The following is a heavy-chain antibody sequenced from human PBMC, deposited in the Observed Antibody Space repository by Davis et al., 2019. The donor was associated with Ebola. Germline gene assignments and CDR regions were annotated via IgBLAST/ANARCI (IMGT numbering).Heavy chain of an antibody. Sequence: PGGSLRLSCAASGFTVSNNYMSWVRQAPGKGLEWVSTIYSGGTPYYAHSVMGRFTISRDNSKNTLHLEMNSLRAEDTAVYYCARSRLSSIVARVYYYGMDVWGQGTTVTVSS. CDR3: ARSRLSSIVARVYYYGMDV. V-gene: IGHV3-66*01. J-gene: IGHJ6*02. CDR1: GFTVSNNY. D-gene: IGHD6-6*01. CDR2: IYSGGTP.